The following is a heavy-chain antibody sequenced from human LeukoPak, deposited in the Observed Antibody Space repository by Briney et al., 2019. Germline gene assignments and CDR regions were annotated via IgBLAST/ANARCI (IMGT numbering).Heavy chain of an antibody. CDR1: GFTFSTYS. CDR3: ARGDIVVVPAVGAFDI. Sequence: GGSLRLSCAASGFTFSTYSMNWVRQAPGKGLEWVSSISSSSSYIYYADSVKGRFTISRDNAKNSLYLQMNSLRAEDTAVYYCARGDIVVVPAVGAFDIWGQGTMVTVSS. D-gene: IGHD2-2*01. V-gene: IGHV3-21*01. J-gene: IGHJ3*02. CDR2: ISSSSSYI.